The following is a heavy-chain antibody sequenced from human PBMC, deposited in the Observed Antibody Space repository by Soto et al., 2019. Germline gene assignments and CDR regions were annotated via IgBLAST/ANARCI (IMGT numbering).Heavy chain of an antibody. CDR3: ARVVGRYSGSLFSFDI. Sequence: GASVKVSCKASGYTFTSYAMHWVRQAPGQRLEWMGWINAGNGNTKYSQKFQGRVTITRDTSASTAYMELSSLRSEDTAVYYCARVVGRYSGSLFSFDIWGQGTMVTVS. V-gene: IGHV1-3*01. CDR1: GYTFTSYA. CDR2: INAGNGNT. D-gene: IGHD5-12*01. J-gene: IGHJ3*02.